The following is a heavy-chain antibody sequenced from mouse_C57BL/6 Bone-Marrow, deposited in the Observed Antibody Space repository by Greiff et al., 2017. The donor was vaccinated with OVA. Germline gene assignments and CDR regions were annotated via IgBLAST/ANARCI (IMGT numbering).Heavy chain of an antibody. V-gene: IGHV1-5*01. J-gene: IGHJ1*03. CDR2: IYPGNSDT. CDR3: TRRSHSNYWYFDV. D-gene: IGHD2-5*01. CDR1: GYTFTSYW. Sequence: EVQLQQSGTVLARPGASVKMSCKTSGYTFTSYWMHWVKQRPGQGLEWIGAIYPGNSDTSYNQKFKGKAKLTAVTSASTAYMELSSLTNEDSAVYYCTRRSHSNYWYFDVWGTGTTVTVSS.